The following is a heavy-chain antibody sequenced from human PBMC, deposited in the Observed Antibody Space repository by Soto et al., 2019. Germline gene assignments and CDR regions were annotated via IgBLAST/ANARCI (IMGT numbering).Heavy chain of an antibody. Sequence: GVLRLSCTASGFNFADYAVHWVRQVPGKGLEWVSFIRAKAHGGTTDYAASVKGRFTISRDDSKSIAYLQMNSLKTEDTALYYCTRAYSSSPLDYWGQGARVTVSS. CDR3: TRAYSSSPLDY. V-gene: IGHV3-49*04. CDR1: GFNFADYA. J-gene: IGHJ4*02. CDR2: IRAKAHGGTT. D-gene: IGHD6-13*01.